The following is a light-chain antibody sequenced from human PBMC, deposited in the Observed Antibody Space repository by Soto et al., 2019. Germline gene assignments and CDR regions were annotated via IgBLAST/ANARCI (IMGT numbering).Light chain of an antibody. V-gene: IGLV2-8*01. CDR3: SSYAGSASLL. J-gene: IGLJ3*02. CDR1: ARDIGGYNY. Sequence: QSALTQPPSASGSPGQSVTISCSGTARDIGGYNYVAWYQQHPGKAPKFIIYEVSERPSGVPLRFSGSKSGNTAFLTASGLHAEEEADYYCSSYAGSASLLFGGGTQFTVL. CDR2: EVS.